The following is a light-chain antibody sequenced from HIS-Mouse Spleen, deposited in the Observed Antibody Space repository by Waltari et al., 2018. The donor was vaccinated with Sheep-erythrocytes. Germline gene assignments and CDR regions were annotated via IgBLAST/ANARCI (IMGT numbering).Light chain of an antibody. CDR3: CSYAGSYNHV. CDR2: DVS. J-gene: IGLJ1*01. V-gene: IGLV2-11*01. Sequence: QSALTQPRSVSGSPGQSVTISCTGTSSDFGGYNYVSWYQQHPGKAPKLMIYDVSKRPSGVPDRFSGYKSGNTASLTISGLQAEDEADYYCCSYAGSYNHVFATGTKVTVL. CDR1: SSDFGGYNY.